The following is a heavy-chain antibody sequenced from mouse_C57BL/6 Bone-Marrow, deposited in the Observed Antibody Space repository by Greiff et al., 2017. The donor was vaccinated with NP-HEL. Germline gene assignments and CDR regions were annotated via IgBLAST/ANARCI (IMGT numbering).Heavy chain of an antibody. D-gene: IGHD2-1*01. CDR2: INPYNGGT. J-gene: IGHJ2*01. CDR3: AKGGKYDYFEY. CDR1: GYTFTDYY. Sequence: VQLKESGPVLVKPGASVKMSCKASGYTFTDYYMNWVKQSHGKSLEWIGFINPYNGGTSYNQKFKGKATLTVDKSSSTAYMELNRLTSEDSAVSYCAKGGKYDYFEYWGQGTTLPVSS. V-gene: IGHV1-19*01.